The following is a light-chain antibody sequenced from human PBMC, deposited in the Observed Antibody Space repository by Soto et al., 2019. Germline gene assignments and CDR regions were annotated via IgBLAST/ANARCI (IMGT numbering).Light chain of an antibody. Sequence: QSVLTQPASVPGSPGQSITISCTGTSSDVGGYNYVSWYQQHPGKAPKLMIYDVSNRPSGVSNRFSGSKSGNTASLTISGLQAEDEADYYCSSYTSSSPVVFGGGTKVTVL. V-gene: IGLV2-14*01. J-gene: IGLJ2*01. CDR2: DVS. CDR3: SSYTSSSPVV. CDR1: SSDVGGYNY.